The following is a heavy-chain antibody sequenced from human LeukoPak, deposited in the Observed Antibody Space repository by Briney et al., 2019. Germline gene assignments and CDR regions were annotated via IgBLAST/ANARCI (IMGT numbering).Heavy chain of an antibody. CDR1: GGSFSGYY. CDR3: ARDVPSDAFDI. J-gene: IGHJ3*02. V-gene: IGHV4-34*01. CDR2: INHSGST. Sequence: SETLSLTCAVYGGSFSGYYWSWIRQPPGKGLEWIGEINHSGSTNYNPSLKSRVTISVDTSKNQFSLKLSSVTAADTAVYYCARDVPSDAFDIWGQGTMVTVSS.